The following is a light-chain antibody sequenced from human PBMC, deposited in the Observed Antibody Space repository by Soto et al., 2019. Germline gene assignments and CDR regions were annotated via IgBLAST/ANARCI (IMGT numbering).Light chain of an antibody. Sequence: QSVLTQPASVSGSPGQSITISCTGTTSDVGGYNYVTWYQQYPGQAPKIIIYDVNRRPPGVSDRVSGSKSGNTASLTVSDLQAGDEDDDFCCSFTNIKPAVFGGGTKVTV. V-gene: IGLV2-14*03. J-gene: IGLJ1*01. CDR1: TSDVGGYNY. CDR2: DVN. CDR3: CSFTNIKPAV.